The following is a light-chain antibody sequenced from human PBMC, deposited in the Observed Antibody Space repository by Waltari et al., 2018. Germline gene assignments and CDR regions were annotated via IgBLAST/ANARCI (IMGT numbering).Light chain of an antibody. CDR3: QQLDSFPIT. CDR1: QAISSY. J-gene: IGKJ5*01. V-gene: IGKV1-9*01. CDR2: AAS. Sequence: DIQLTQSPSFLSASVGDRVTITCRASQAISSYLAWYQLKPGRAPKLLIYAASILQSGVPSGFSGSGSGTEFTLTISSLQPEDFATYYCQQLDSFPITFGQGTRLEIK.